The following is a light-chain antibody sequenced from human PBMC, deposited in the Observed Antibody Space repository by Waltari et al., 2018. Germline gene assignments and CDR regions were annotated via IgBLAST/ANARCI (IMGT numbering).Light chain of an antibody. V-gene: IGLV2-23*02. Sequence: QSALTQPASVSGSPGQSITISCSGTGSDVGSYNLVSWYQQHPGKAPKLIIYEVNMRPSWVSDRFSGSKSSVTPSLTISRLQAEYEAVYFCCSFATNSIVIFGGGTKLTVL. CDR1: GSDVGSYNL. CDR3: CSFATNSIVI. J-gene: IGLJ2*01. CDR2: EVN.